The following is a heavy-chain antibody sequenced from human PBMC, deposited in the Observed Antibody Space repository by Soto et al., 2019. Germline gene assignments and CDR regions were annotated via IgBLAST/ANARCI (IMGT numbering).Heavy chain of an antibody. CDR3: ASCPSGWYVGEYFQH. J-gene: IGHJ1*01. CDR1: GGSISSYY. V-gene: IGHV4-59*01. Sequence: QVQLQESGPGLVKPSETLSLTCTVSGGSISSYYWSWIRQPPGKGLEWIGYIYYSGSTNYNPSLKSRVTISVDTSKNQFSLKLSSVTAVDTAVYYCASCPSGWYVGEYFQHWGQGTLVTVSS. D-gene: IGHD6-19*01. CDR2: IYYSGST.